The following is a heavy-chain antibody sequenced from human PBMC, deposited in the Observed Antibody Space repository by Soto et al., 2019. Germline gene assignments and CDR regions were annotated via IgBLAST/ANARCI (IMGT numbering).Heavy chain of an antibody. Sequence: PSETLSLTCTVSGGSISSGDYYWRWIRQPPGKGLEWIGYIYYSGSTYYNPSLKSRVTISVDTSKNQFSLKLSSVTAADTAVYYCARTQEYSSPNNWFDPWGQGTLVTVSS. CDR3: ARTQEYSSPNNWFDP. J-gene: IGHJ5*02. CDR1: GGSISSGDYY. V-gene: IGHV4-30-4*01. CDR2: IYYSGST. D-gene: IGHD6-6*01.